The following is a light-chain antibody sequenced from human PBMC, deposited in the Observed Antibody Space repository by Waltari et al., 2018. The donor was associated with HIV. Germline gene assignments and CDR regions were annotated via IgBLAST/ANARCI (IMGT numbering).Light chain of an antibody. CDR1: RSDVGGYNY. J-gene: IGLJ2*01. Sequence: QSALTQPASVSGSPGQSITISCSGSRSDVGGYNYVSWYQQHPGKAPKVIIYEVTNRPSGLSNRFSGSKSGNTATLTISGLQPEDEADYFCTSYISGTSPVFGRGTRVTVL. CDR3: TSYISGTSPV. V-gene: IGLV2-14*01. CDR2: EVT.